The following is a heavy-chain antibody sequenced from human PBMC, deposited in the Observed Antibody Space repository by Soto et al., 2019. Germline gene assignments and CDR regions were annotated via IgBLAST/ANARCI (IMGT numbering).Heavy chain of an antibody. CDR2: ISYDGSNK. D-gene: IGHD6-13*01. CDR1: GFTFSSYG. CDR3: APPLAAAEYFQH. Sequence: QVQLVESGGGVVQPGRSLRLSCAASGFTFSSYGMHWVRQAPGKGLEWVAVISYDGSNKYYADSVKGRFTISRDNSKNTLYLQTNSLRAEDTAVYYCAPPLAAAEYFQHWGQGTLVTVSS. V-gene: IGHV3-30*03. J-gene: IGHJ1*01.